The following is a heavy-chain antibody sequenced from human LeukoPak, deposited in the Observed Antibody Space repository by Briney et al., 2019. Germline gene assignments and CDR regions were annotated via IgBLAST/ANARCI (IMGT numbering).Heavy chain of an antibody. J-gene: IGHJ4*02. CDR1: GFTFSTYA. D-gene: IGHD3-22*01. Sequence: GGSLRLSCAASGFTFSTYAMHWVRQAPGKGLEWVACIHSDGSKKYYADSVKARFTISRDNSKNTLSLQMNSLRAEDTAVYYCAKEPTSRGYNDIDYWGQGTLVTVSS. CDR3: AKEPTSRGYNDIDY. V-gene: IGHV3-30*02. CDR2: IHSDGSKK.